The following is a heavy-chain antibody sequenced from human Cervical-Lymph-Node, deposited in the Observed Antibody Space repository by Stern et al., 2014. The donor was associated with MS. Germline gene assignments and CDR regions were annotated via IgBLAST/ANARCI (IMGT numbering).Heavy chain of an antibody. CDR3: AKHQGGLAAY. J-gene: IGHJ4*02. D-gene: IGHD6-13*01. Sequence: QVQLVESGAEVKKPGSSVKVSCKASGDTFNNFDINWVRQAPGQGPEWLGGITPLFGTANYAPKFQGRVSFTADESTSTAYMELNSLRSEDTAVYYCAKHQGGLAAYWGQGTLVTVSS. V-gene: IGHV1-69*01. CDR1: GDTFNNFD. CDR2: ITPLFGTA.